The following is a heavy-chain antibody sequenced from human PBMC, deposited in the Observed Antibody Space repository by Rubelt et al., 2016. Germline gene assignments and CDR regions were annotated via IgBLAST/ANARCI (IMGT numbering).Heavy chain of an antibody. J-gene: IGHJ4*02. Sequence: QVQLQESGPGLVKPSETLSLTCTVSGYSISSGYYWGWIRQPPGKGLEWIGTISHSGGTFYSPSLKRRVTISADTSKNPFARKLSSVTAADTAVYYCAADVLGAAGTGDWGQGTLVTVSS. CDR3: AADVLGAAGTGD. CDR1: GYSISSGYY. CDR2: ISHSGGT. V-gene: IGHV4-38-2*02. D-gene: IGHD6-13*01.